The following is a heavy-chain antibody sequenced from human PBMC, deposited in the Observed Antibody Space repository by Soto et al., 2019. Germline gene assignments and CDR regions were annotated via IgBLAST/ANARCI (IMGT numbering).Heavy chain of an antibody. CDR2: INPNSGGT. V-gene: IGHV1-2*02. CDR1: GYTFTGYY. Sequence: HVQLVQSGAEVKKPGASGKVSCKTSGYTFTGYYMHWVRQAPGQGLEWMGWINPNSGGTYYAEKFQGRVTMTRDTSISTDYMELSRLRSDDTAVYYCARLAVPLDIVVLPAASYDYWGQGSLVTVSS. CDR3: ARLAVPLDIVVLPAASYDY. D-gene: IGHD2-2*01. J-gene: IGHJ4*02.